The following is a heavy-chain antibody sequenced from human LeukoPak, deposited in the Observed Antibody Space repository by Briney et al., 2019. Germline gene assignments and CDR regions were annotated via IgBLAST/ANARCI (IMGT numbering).Heavy chain of an antibody. J-gene: IGHJ4*02. CDR1: VGILSSYA. V-gene: IGHV1-69*05. CDR2: IIPIFGTA. Sequence: SVKVSCKAGVGILSSYAISWVRQAPGQGLEWMGRIIPIFGTANYAQKFQGRVTITTDESTSTAYMELSSLRSEDTAVYYCARGRSGGSPHFDYWGQGTLVTVSS. D-gene: IGHD2-15*01. CDR3: ARGRSGGSPHFDY.